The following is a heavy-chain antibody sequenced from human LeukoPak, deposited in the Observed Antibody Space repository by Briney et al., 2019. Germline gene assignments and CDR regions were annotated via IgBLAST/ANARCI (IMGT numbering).Heavy chain of an antibody. CDR3: ARVFGTASPTYYYYYYMDV. J-gene: IGHJ6*03. Sequence: GGSLRLSCAASGFTFSSYAMSWVRQAPGKGLEWVSAISGSGGSTYYADSVKGRFTISRDNSKNTLYLQMNSLRAEDTAVYYCARVFGTASPTYYYYYYMDVWGKGTTVTVSS. V-gene: IGHV3-23*01. D-gene: IGHD3-16*01. CDR1: GFTFSSYA. CDR2: ISGSGGST.